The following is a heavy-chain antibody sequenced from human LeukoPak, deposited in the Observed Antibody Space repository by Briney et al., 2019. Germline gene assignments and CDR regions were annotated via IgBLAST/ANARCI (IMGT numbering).Heavy chain of an antibody. D-gene: IGHD3-9*01. V-gene: IGHV3-30*02. Sequence: PGGSLRLSCAASGFTFSSYWMSWVRQAPGKGLEWVAFIRYDGSNKYYADSVKGRFTISRDNSKNTLYLQMNSLRAEDTAVYYCAKDLQYYDILTGSDYWGQGTLVTVSS. CDR1: GFTFSSYW. CDR2: IRYDGSNK. CDR3: AKDLQYYDILTGSDY. J-gene: IGHJ4*02.